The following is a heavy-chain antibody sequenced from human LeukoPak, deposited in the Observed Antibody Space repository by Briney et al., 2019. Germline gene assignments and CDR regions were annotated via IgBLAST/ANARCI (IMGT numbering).Heavy chain of an antibody. D-gene: IGHD3-9*01. J-gene: IGHJ3*02. CDR3: ATDVYDILTGYVDAFDI. Sequence: RSGVNVSCKVSGYTLTELSMHGVRQAPGKGLEWMGGFDPEDGETIYVQKFQGRVIMNEDTSTDTAYMELSSLRSEDTAVYYCATDVYDILTGYVDAFDIWGQGTIVTVSS. CDR2: FDPEDGET. V-gene: IGHV1-24*01. CDR1: GYTLTELS.